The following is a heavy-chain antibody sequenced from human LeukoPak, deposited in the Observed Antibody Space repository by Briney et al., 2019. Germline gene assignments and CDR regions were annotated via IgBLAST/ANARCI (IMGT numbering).Heavy chain of an antibody. J-gene: IGHJ4*02. V-gene: IGHV1-69*04. CDR1: GGTFSSYA. CDR2: IISILGIA. D-gene: IGHD3-22*01. CDR3: ARDRYYYDSSGQQIFDY. Sequence: ASAKVSCKASGGTFSSYAISWVRQAPGQGLEWMGRIISILGIANYAQKFQGRVTITADKSTSTAYMELSSLRSEDTAVYYCARDRYYYDSSGQQIFDYWGQGTLVTVSS.